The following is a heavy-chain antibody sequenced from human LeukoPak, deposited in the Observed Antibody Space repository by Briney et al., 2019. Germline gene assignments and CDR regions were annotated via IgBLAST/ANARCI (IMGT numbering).Heavy chain of an antibody. D-gene: IGHD3-22*01. Sequence: ASVKVSCKASGYTFTSYYMHWARQAPGQGLEWMGIINPSGGSTSYAQKFQGRVTMTRDMSTSTVYMELSSLRSEDTAVYYCARVVGYYYDSSGPPPLDYWGQGTLVTVSS. CDR3: ARVVGYYYDSSGPPPLDY. J-gene: IGHJ4*02. CDR1: GYTFTSYY. CDR2: INPSGGST. V-gene: IGHV1-46*01.